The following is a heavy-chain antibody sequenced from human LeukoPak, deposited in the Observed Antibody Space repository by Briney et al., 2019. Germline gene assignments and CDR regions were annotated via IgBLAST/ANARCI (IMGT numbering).Heavy chain of an antibody. J-gene: IGHJ4*02. CDR3: ARSIAAALHSDY. V-gene: IGHV4-59*08. Sequence: SETLSLTCTVSGGSISSYYWSWIRQPPGKGLEWIGYIYYSGSTNYNPSLKSRVTISVDTSKNQFSLKLSSVTAADTAVYYCARSIAAALHSDYWGQGTLVTVSS. CDR2: IYYSGST. CDR1: GGSISSYY. D-gene: IGHD6-13*01.